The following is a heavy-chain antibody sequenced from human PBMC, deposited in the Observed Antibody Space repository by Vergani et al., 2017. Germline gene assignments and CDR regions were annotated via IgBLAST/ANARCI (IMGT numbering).Heavy chain of an antibody. D-gene: IGHD3-22*01. V-gene: IGHV1-3*05. CDR1: GYTFTSYA. J-gene: IGHJ4*02. Sequence: QVQLVQSGAEEKKPGASVKVSCKASGYTFTSYAMHWVRQAPGQRLEWMGWINAGNGNTKYSQKFQGRVTITRDTSASTAYMELSSLRSEDTAVYYCARGQGRYYDSSGYYLLGYWGQGTLVTVSS. CDR3: ARGQGRYYDSSGYYLLGY. CDR2: INAGNGNT.